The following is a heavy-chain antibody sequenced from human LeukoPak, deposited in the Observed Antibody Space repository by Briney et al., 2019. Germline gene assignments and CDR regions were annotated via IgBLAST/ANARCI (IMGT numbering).Heavy chain of an antibody. CDR3: ARAVGGGSSGWYFYYYCGMDV. V-gene: IGHV1-8*01. J-gene: IGHJ6*02. D-gene: IGHD6-19*01. Sequence: ASVKVSCKASGYTFTSYDINWVRQATGQGLEWMGWMNPNSGNTGYAQKFQGRVTMTRNTSISTAYMELSSLRSEDTAVYYCARAVGGGSSGWYFYYYCGMDVWGQGTTVTVSS. CDR1: GYTFTSYD. CDR2: MNPNSGNT.